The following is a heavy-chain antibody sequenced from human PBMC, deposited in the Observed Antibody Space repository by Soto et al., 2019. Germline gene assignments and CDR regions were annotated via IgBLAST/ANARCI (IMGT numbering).Heavy chain of an antibody. CDR1: GGTFSSYT. J-gene: IGHJ4*02. D-gene: IGHD2-21*01. CDR2: IIPILGIA. V-gene: IGHV1-69*02. CDR3: ARGSGEGFDY. Sequence: QVQLVQSGAEVKKPGSSVKVSCKASGGTFSSYTISWVRQAPEQGLEWMGRIIPILGIANYAQKFQGRVTITADKSTSTAYMELSSLRSENTAVYYCARGSGEGFDYWGQGTLVTVSS.